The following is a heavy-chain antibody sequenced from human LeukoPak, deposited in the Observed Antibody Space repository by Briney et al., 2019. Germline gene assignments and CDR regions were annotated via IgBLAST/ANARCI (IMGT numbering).Heavy chain of an antibody. Sequence: ASVKVSCKASGYTFTSYDINWVRQATGQGLEWMGWMNPNSGNTGYAQKFQGRVTMTRNTSISTAYMELSSVRSEDTAVYYCASLDFWSGYSNGMDVWGQGTTVTVSS. V-gene: IGHV1-8*01. J-gene: IGHJ6*02. CDR1: GYTFTSYD. CDR2: MNPNSGNT. CDR3: ASLDFWSGYSNGMDV. D-gene: IGHD3-3*01.